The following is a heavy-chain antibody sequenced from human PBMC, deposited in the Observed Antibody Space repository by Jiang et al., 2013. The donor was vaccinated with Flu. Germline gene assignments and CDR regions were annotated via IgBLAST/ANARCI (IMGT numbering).Heavy chain of an antibody. J-gene: IGHJ6*02. CDR2: ISYDGSNK. CDR3: AKDLSAGVINVFPMPYYYYYGMDV. Sequence: RLSCAASGFTFSSYGMHWVRQAPGKGLEWVAVISYDGSNKYYADSVKGRFTISRDNSKNTLYLQMNSLRAEDTAVYYCAKDLSAGVINVFPMPYYYYYGMDVWGQGTTVTVSS. V-gene: IGHV3-30*18. CDR1: GFTFSSYG. D-gene: IGHD3-10*01.